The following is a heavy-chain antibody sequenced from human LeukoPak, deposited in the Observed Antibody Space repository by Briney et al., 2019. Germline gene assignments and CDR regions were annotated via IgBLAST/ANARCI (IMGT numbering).Heavy chain of an antibody. CDR3: SKVPTGDYIGAFDS. CDR1: GFTFSSFA. Sequence: GGSLRLSCAASGFTFSSFAMTWVRQAPGKGLEWVASITSSQGRAYTTDPVKGRFTISRDNSQSTLYLQMNNLRVEDPAVYYCSKVPTGDYIGAFDSWGQGTLVTVSS. J-gene: IGHJ5*01. V-gene: IGHV3-23*01. D-gene: IGHD4-17*01. CDR2: ITSSQGRA.